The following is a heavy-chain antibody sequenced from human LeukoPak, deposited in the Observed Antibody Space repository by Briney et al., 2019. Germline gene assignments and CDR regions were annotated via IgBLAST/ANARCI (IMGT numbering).Heavy chain of an antibody. V-gene: IGHV3-33*01. J-gene: IGHJ3*02. CDR2: IWYDGSND. CDR3: ARGWVLATGAFDI. Sequence: GGSLRLSCAASGFTFSSFGMYWVRQAPGKGLEWVAVIWYDGSNDDYADSVKGRFTISRDNSKKMLYLQMNSLRAEDTAVYYCARGWVLATGAFDIWGQGTMVTVSS. CDR1: GFTFSSFG. D-gene: IGHD2-8*02.